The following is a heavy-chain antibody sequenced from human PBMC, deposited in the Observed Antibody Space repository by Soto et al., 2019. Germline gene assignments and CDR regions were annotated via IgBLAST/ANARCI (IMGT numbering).Heavy chain of an antibody. CDR2: IYYSGST. Sequence: PSETLSLTCTVSGGSISSYYWSWIRQPPGKGLEWIGYIYYSGSTNYNPSLKSRVTISVDTSKNQFSLKLSSVTAADTAVYYCARGSWFGESYSWSDPWGQGTLVTVSP. D-gene: IGHD3-10*01. V-gene: IGHV4-59*08. CDR3: ARGSWFGESYSWSDP. J-gene: IGHJ5*02. CDR1: GGSISSYY.